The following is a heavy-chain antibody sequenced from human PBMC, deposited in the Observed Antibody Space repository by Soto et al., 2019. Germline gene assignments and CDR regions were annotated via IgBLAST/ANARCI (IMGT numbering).Heavy chain of an antibody. D-gene: IGHD3-10*01. CDR1: GFSLSTSGVG. CDR3: AHRRGFGENSN. V-gene: IGHV2-5*02. J-gene: IGHJ4*02. Sequence: QITLKESGPTLVKPTQTLTLTCTFSGFSLSTSGVGVGWIRQPPGKALEWLAVIYWDDDNRYSPSLKSRLTITKDTSKNQVVLTMNNMDPVDTATYYCAHRRGFGENSNWGQGTLVTVSS. CDR2: IYWDDDN.